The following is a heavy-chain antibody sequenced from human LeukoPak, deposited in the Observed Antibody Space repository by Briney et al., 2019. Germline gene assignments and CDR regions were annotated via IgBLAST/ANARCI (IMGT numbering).Heavy chain of an antibody. D-gene: IGHD6-6*01. CDR2: ISGIADSS. CDR1: GFSFSTYA. V-gene: IGHV3-23*01. CDR3: ARGYSSSSSLGAY. J-gene: IGHJ4*02. Sequence: GGSLRLSCTASGFSFSTYALSWVRQAPGKGLECVSSISGIADSSYYADSVKGRFTISRDNSKSTLYLQMNSLRAEDTAVYYCARGYSSSSSLGAYWGQGTLVTVSS.